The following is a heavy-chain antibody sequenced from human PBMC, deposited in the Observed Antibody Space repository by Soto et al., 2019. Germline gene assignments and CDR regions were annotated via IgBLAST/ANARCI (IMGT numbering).Heavy chain of an antibody. Sequence: PSETLSLTXTVSGGSISSYYWSWIRQLPGKGLEWIGYIYYSGSTNYNPSLKSRVTISVDTSKNQFSLKLSSVTAADTAVYYCAGENPPAFYDSSGYYPFDYWGQGTLVTVSS. CDR3: AGENPPAFYDSSGYYPFDY. CDR2: IYYSGST. D-gene: IGHD3-22*01. V-gene: IGHV4-59*01. J-gene: IGHJ4*02. CDR1: GGSISSYY.